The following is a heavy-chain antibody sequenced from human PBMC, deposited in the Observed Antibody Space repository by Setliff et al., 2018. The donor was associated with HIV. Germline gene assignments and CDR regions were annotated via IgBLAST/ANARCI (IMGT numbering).Heavy chain of an antibody. V-gene: IGHV4-39*01. J-gene: IGHJ5*02. D-gene: IGHD2-2*01. CDR2: IFHTGFA. CDR1: GGSITNYAYY. CDR3: ARQPVPGGVVVPGDDWVDP. Sequence: LSLTCTVPGGSITNYAYYWAWIRQSPGKGLEWIGNIFHTGFAHYNPSFRSRVTMSVDTSKNQFSLKVTSVTAADTAVYYCARQPVPGGVVVPGDDWVDPWGQGTLVTVSS.